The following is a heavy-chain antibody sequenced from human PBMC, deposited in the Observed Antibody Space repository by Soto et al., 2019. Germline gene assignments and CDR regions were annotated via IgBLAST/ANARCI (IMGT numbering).Heavy chain of an antibody. CDR1: GFTFSSYA. J-gene: IGHJ6*02. CDR2: ISGSGGST. Sequence: EVQLLESGGGLVQPGGSLRLSCAASGFTFSSYAMSWVRQAPGKGLEWVSAISGSGGSTYYADSVKGRFTISRDNSKNTLYLQMNSLRAEDTAVYYWAKDRGETGTAILYYYYGMDVWGQGTTVTVSS. V-gene: IGHV3-23*01. CDR3: AKDRGETGTAILYYYYGMDV. D-gene: IGHD1-7*01.